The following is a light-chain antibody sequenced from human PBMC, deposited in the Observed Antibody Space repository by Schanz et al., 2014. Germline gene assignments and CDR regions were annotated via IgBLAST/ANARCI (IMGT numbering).Light chain of an antibody. V-gene: IGKV3-20*01. CDR2: GVS. Sequence: EIVLTQSPGTLSLSPGERATLSCRASQSVSSSYLAWYQQKPGQAPRLLIYGVSSRATGIPDSFSGSGSGTDFTRTISRLEPEDFAVYYCQQYGSSPVTFGGGTKV. CDR3: QQYGSSPVT. J-gene: IGKJ4*01. CDR1: QSVSSSY.